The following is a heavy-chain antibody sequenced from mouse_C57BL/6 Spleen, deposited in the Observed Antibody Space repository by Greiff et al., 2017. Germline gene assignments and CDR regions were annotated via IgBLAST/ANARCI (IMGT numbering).Heavy chain of an antibody. CDR3: TSYGNSFAY. D-gene: IGHD2-1*01. J-gene: IGHJ3*01. CDR1: GFTFSSYA. CDR2: ISSGGDYI. V-gene: IGHV5-9-1*02. Sequence: EVKVEESGEGLVKPGGSLKLSCAASGFTFSSYAMSWVRQTPEKRLEWVAYISSGGDYIYYADTVKGRFTISRDNARNTLYLQMSSLKSEDTAMYYCTSYGNSFAYWGQGTLVTVSA.